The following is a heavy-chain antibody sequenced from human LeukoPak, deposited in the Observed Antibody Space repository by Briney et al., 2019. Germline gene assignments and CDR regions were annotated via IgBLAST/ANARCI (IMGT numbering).Heavy chain of an antibody. CDR3: ASSYFGYTFDY. CDR1: GGSFSGYS. V-gene: IGHV4-34*01. CDR2: IDHSGST. J-gene: IGHJ4*02. Sequence: PSETLSLTCAVYGGSFSGYSWSWIRQPPGKGLEWIGEIDHSGSTNYNPSLKSRVTISVDTSKNQFSLKLSSVTAADTAVYYCASSYFGYTFDYWGQGTLVTVSS. D-gene: IGHD3-10*01.